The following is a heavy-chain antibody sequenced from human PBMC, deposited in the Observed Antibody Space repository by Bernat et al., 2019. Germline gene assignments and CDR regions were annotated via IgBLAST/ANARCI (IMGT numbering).Heavy chain of an antibody. CDR1: GFTFSSYA. Sequence: QVQLVESGGGVVQPGRSLRLSCAASGFTFSSYAMHWVRQAPGKGLEWVAVISYDGSNKYYADSVKGRFTISRDNSKNTLYLQMNSLRAEDTAVYYWARGEQSSGRWYSVVLCFWGQGTLVTLSS. CDR2: ISYDGSNK. J-gene: IGHJ1*01. V-gene: IGHV3-30-3*01. D-gene: IGHD6-13*01. CDR3: ARGEQSSGRWYSVVLCF.